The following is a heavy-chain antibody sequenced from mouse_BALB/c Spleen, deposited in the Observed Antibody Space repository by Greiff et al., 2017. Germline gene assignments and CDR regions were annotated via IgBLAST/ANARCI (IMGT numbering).Heavy chain of an antibody. Sequence: EVQRVESGGGLVKPGGSLKLSCAASGFTFSSFGMHWVRQAPEKGLEWVAYISSGSSTIYYADTVKGRFTISRDNPKNTLFLQMTSLRSEDTAMYYCARHDGSYFDVWGAGTTVTVSS. V-gene: IGHV5-17*02. CDR2: ISSGSSTI. CDR1: GFTFSSFG. CDR3: ARHDGSYFDV. D-gene: IGHD2-3*01. J-gene: IGHJ1*01.